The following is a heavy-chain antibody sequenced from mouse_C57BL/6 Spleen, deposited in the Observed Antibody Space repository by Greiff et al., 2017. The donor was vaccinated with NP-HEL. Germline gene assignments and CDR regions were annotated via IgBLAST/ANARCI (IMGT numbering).Heavy chain of an antibody. J-gene: IGHJ2*01. CDR3: TLTVVATSYDFDY. D-gene: IGHD1-1*01. V-gene: IGHV1-5*01. Sequence: VQLQQSGTVLARPGASVKMSCKTSGYTFTSYWMHWVKQRPGQGLEWIGAIYPGNSDTSYNQKFKGKAKLTAVTSASTAYMELSSLTNEDSAVYYCTLTVVATSYDFDYWGQGTTLTVSS. CDR2: IYPGNSDT. CDR1: GYTFTSYW.